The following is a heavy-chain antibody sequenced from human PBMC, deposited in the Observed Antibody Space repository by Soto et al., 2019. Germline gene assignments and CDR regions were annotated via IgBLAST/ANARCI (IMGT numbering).Heavy chain of an antibody. V-gene: IGHV3-30*18. D-gene: IGHD1-7*01. CDR1: GFTFSTYG. J-gene: IGHJ6*02. Sequence: GGSLRLSCAASGFTFSTYGMHWVRQAPGKGLEWVAVISYDGSNKYYADSVKGRFTISRDNSKNTLYLQMNSLRVEDTAVYYCAKDRVPELRHFYYGMDVWGQGTTVTVSS. CDR3: AKDRVPELRHFYYGMDV. CDR2: ISYDGSNK.